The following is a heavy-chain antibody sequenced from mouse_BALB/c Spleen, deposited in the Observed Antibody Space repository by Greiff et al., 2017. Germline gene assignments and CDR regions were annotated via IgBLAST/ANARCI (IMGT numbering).Heavy chain of an antibody. CDR2: INPSTGYT. CDR3: ARGTFYAMDY. V-gene: IGHV1-7*01. Sequence: QVQLQQSGAELAKPGASVKMSCKASGYTFTSYWMHWVKQRPGQGLEWIGYINPSTGYTEYNQKFKDKATLTADKSSSTAYMQLSSLTSEDSAVYYCARGTFYAMDYWGQGTSVTVSS. CDR1: GYTFTSYW. J-gene: IGHJ4*01.